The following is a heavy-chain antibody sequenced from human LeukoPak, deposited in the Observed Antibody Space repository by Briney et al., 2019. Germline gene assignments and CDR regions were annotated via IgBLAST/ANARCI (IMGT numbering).Heavy chain of an antibody. CDR2: ISYDGSNK. J-gene: IGHJ6*02. V-gene: IGHV3-30*18. Sequence: GGSLRLSCAASGFTFSSYGMHWVRQAPGKGLEWVAVISYDGSNKYYADSVKGRFTISRDDSKNTLYLQMNSLRAEDTAVYYCAKDYEMATILDYYYGMDVWGQGTTVTVSS. CDR3: AKDYEMATILDYYYGMDV. D-gene: IGHD5-24*01. CDR1: GFTFSSYG.